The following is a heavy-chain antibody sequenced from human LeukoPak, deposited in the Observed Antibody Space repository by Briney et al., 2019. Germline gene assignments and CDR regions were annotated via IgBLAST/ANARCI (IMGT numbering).Heavy chain of an antibody. D-gene: IGHD1-1*01. Sequence: GGSLRLSCAASGFTFSSYGMHWVRQAPGKGLEWVAFIRYDGSNKYYADSVKGRFTISRDNSKNTLYLQMNSLRAEETAVYYCAKDSGPTTFDYYYYMDVWGKGATVTASS. CDR3: AKDSGPTTFDYYYYMDV. V-gene: IGHV3-30*02. J-gene: IGHJ6*03. CDR1: GFTFSSYG. CDR2: IRYDGSNK.